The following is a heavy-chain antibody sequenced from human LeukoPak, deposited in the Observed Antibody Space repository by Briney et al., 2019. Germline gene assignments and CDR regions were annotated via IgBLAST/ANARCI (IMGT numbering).Heavy chain of an antibody. CDR2: IYDSGST. V-gene: IGHV4-59*08. J-gene: IGHJ6*02. CDR1: GGSISSSC. D-gene: IGHD3-16*01. CDR3: ARQMHLGGMDV. Sequence: SETLSLTCTVSGGSISSSCWSWIRQPPGKGLEWIGYIYDSGSTNYNPSLNGRVTISVDTSRNQFSLKLSSVTAADTAVYYCARQMHLGGMDVWGQGTTVTVSS.